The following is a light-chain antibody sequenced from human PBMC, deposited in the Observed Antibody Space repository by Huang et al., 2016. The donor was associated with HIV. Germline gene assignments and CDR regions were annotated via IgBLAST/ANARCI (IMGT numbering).Light chain of an antibody. CDR3: QQSYTTPVT. CDR2: SAS. CDR1: QSISNY. V-gene: IGKV1-39*01. J-gene: IGKJ4*01. Sequence: DIQMTQSPSSLSASVGDRVTITCRASQSISNYLNWYQQKPGKAPKLLIYSASSLQSGVPSRFSGSGSGTDVTLTISSLQPEDFATYYCQQSYTTPVTFGGGTKVEI.